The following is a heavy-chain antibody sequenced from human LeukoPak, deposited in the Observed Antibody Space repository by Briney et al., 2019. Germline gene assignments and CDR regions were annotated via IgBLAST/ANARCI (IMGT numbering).Heavy chain of an antibody. V-gene: IGHV3-21*01. J-gene: IGHJ3*02. Sequence: GGSLRLSCAASGFTFSSYCMNWVRPAPGKGLEWVSSISSSSSYIYDADSVKGRFTISRDSAKNSLYLQMNSLRAEDTAVYYCARDRDYYPDAFDIWGQGTMVTVSS. D-gene: IGHD3-10*01. CDR2: ISSSSSYI. CDR3: ARDRDYYPDAFDI. CDR1: GFTFSSYC.